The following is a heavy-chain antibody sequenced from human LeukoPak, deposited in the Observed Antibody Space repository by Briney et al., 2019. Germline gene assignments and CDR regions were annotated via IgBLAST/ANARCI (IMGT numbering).Heavy chain of an antibody. CDR1: GFTFSNYG. J-gene: IGHJ6*03. D-gene: IGHD5-18*01. CDR2: ISTSSSTI. V-gene: IGHV3-48*04. Sequence: GGSLRLSCAVSGFTFSNYGMTWVRQAPGKGLEWVSYISTSSSTIYYADSVKGRLTISRDNAKDSLYLQMNSLRAEDSVVYYCARVPSGYTLGYGYYYYYMDVWGKGTTVTVSS. CDR3: ARVPSGYTLGYGYYYYYMDV.